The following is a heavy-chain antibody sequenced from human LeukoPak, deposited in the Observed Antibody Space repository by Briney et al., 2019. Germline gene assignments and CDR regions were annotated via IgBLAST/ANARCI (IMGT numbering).Heavy chain of an antibody. Sequence: SQTLSLTCTVSVGSNSSGGYYWSWIRQHPGKGLEWIGYIYYCGNTYYNPPLKSRVTISVDTSKNKFSLKLSTVTAADTAVYICARAGDYYDSSGYPYYFDYWGQGTLVTVSS. J-gene: IGHJ4*02. CDR2: IYYCGNT. D-gene: IGHD3-22*01. CDR3: ARAGDYYDSSGYPYYFDY. CDR1: VGSNSSGGYY. V-gene: IGHV4-31*03.